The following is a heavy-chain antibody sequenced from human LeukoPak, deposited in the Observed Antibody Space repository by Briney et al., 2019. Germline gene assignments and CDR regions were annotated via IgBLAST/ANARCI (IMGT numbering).Heavy chain of an antibody. D-gene: IGHD6-13*01. J-gene: IGHJ4*02. CDR1: GFTFSIYS. Sequence: GGSLRLSCAASGFTFSIYSMDWVRQAPGKGLESVSSISSSGSYIYYADSLKVRFTISRDNAKNSLYLQMNSLRAEDTAVYYCAREDASSWDYWGQGILVTVSS. V-gene: IGHV3-21*01. CDR2: ISSSGSYI. CDR3: AREDASSWDY.